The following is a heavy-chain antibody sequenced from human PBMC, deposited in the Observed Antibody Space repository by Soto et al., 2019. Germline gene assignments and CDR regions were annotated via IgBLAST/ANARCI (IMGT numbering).Heavy chain of an antibody. D-gene: IGHD6-13*01. J-gene: IGHJ4*02. CDR2: ISGSGSNT. Sequence: EVQLLESGGGLVQPGGSLRLSCAASGFTFSSYAVSWGRQAPGMGLEWVSAISGSGSNTYYTDSVKGRFPISRDNSKNTLYLPLNSLRAGDTAVYYCAKDIASMAARPVAGYSTSWYHEYWGQGTLVTVSS. CDR1: GFTFSSYA. V-gene: IGHV3-23*01. CDR3: AKDIASMAARPVAGYSTSWYHEY.